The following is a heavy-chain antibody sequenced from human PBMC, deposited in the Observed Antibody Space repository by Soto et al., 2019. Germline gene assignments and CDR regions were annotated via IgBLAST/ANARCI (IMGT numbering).Heavy chain of an antibody. D-gene: IGHD3-16*01. CDR3: ARWGTTGGLEV. V-gene: IGHV3-33*05. J-gene: IGHJ4*02. CDR2: TSYDGSNN. CDR1: GFTFRSYV. Sequence: QVQLVESGGGVVQPGTSLRLSCVGSGFTFRSYVIHWVRQAPGKGLEWVALTSYDGSNNFYGDSVKGRFTISRDNSRNTVELKMDSLRLEDTALYYCARWGTTGGLEVWGQGTLVSVSS.